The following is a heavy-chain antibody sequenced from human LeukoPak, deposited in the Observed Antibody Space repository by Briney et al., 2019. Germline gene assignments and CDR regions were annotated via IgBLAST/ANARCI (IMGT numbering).Heavy chain of an antibody. CDR1: GYTFTGYY. V-gene: IGHV1-2*02. Sequence: ASVKVSCKASGYTFTGYYMHWVRQAPGQGLEWMGWIDPNSGGTNYAQKFQGRVTMTRDTSISTAYMELSRLRSDDTAVYYGARMARRYCSGGSCYPPGDYYYYGMDVWGQGTTVTVSS. CDR3: ARMARRYCSGGSCYPPGDYYYYGMDV. D-gene: IGHD2-15*01. J-gene: IGHJ6*02. CDR2: IDPNSGGT.